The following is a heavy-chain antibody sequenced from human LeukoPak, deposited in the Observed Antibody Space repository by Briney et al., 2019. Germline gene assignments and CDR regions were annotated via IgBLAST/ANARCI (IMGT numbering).Heavy chain of an antibody. Sequence: GGSLRLSCAASGFTFNDYAMHWVRQAPGRGLEWVSSISWNGRSIGYGDSVKGRFTISRDNAKSSLYLLMNSLRAEDTSLYYCAKDGVYDSSGYYSGGPSNFFEQWGQGIVVAVSS. J-gene: IGHJ4*02. D-gene: IGHD3-22*01. CDR1: GFTFNDYA. V-gene: IGHV3-9*01. CDR3: AKDGVYDSSGYYSGGPSNFFEQ. CDR2: ISWNGRSI.